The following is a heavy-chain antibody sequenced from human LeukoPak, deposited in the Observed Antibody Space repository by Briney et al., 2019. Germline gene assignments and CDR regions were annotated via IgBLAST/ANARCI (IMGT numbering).Heavy chain of an antibody. J-gene: IGHJ4*02. Sequence: PSETLSLTCTVSGGSISSGRNYWSWIRQPAGKGLEWVGRIYTSGSTNYNPSLKSRVTISVDTSKNQFSLKLSSVTAADTAVYYCARDPSGSYSSEAWFDYWGQGTLVTVSS. CDR1: GGSISSGRNY. CDR2: IYTSGST. D-gene: IGHD1-26*01. CDR3: ARDPSGSYSSEAWFDY. V-gene: IGHV4-61*02.